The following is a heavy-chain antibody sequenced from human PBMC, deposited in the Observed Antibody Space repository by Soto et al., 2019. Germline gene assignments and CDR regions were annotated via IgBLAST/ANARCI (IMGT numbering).Heavy chain of an antibody. CDR1: GYTFTSYG. CDR2: ISAYNGNT. CDR3: AGGRYYYYMDV. V-gene: IGHV1-18*01. J-gene: IGHJ6*03. Sequence: ASVKVSCKASGYTFTSYGISWVRQAPGQGLGWMGWISAYNGNTNYAQKLQGRVTMTTDTSTSTAYMELRSLGSDDTAVYYWAGGRYYYYMDVWGKGTTVTVSS.